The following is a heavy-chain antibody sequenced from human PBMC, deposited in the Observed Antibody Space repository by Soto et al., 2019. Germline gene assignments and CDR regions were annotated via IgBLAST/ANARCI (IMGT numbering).Heavy chain of an antibody. V-gene: IGHV1-2*02. CDR3: ARERYQLTQDGTDV. CDR2: INPQTGGT. Sequence: ASVKVSCKASGYTFTGYYIHWVRETPGQGLEWMGWINPQTGGTSYGQKFQGRVTLSRDTSINKAYLELSRLRFDDAAVYFCARERYQLTQDGTDVWGQGTRIAVSS. D-gene: IGHD2-2*01. J-gene: IGHJ6*02. CDR1: GYTFTGYY.